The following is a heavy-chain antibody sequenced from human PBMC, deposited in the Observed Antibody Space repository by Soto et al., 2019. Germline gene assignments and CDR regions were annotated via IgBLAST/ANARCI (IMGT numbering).Heavy chain of an antibody. CDR1: GVSISSGGYY. D-gene: IGHD3-9*01. Sequence: PSETLSLTCTVSGVSISSGGYYWSWIRQHPGKGLEWIGYIYYSGSTYYNPSLKSRVTISVDTSKNQFSLKLSSVTAEDTAVYYCARVAGYRPYNWFDPWGQGTLVTVSS. CDR2: IYYSGST. CDR3: ARVAGYRPYNWFDP. J-gene: IGHJ5*02. V-gene: IGHV4-31*03.